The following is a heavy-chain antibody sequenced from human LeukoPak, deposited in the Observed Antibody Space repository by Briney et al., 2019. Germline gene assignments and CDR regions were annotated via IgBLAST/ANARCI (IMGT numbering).Heavy chain of an antibody. V-gene: IGHV1-2*04. J-gene: IGHJ6*04. CDR2: INPNSGGT. Sequence: ASVEVSCKASGYTFTGHYMHWVRQAPGQGLEWMGLINPNSGGTNYAQKFQGWVTMTRDTSISTAYMELSRLTSDDTAVYYCARDVDGMDVWGKGTTVTVSS. CDR3: ARDVDGMDV. CDR1: GYTFTGHY.